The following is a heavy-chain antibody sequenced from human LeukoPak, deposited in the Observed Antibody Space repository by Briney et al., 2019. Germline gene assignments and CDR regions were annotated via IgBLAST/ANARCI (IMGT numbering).Heavy chain of an antibody. CDR1: GFDFSTYS. CDR2: ISGSSTYK. J-gene: IGHJ4*02. V-gene: IGHV3-21*04. D-gene: IGHD2-15*01. Sequence: GGSLRLSCEVSGFDFSTYSMNWVRQAPGKGLEWVSSISGSSTYKFYADSVKGRFTISRDNAKNSVYLQMNSLRAEDTAVYYCAKDLGLFHYATLWYWGQGTLVTVSS. CDR3: AKDLGLFHYATLWY.